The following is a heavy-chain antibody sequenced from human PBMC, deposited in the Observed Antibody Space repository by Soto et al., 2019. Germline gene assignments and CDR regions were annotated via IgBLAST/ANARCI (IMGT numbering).Heavy chain of an antibody. V-gene: IGHV4-30-4*01. CDR1: GCSISIGDYY. CDR2: IYYSGST. D-gene: IGHD5-18*01. CDR3: ASNSYGYTCYDH. Sequence: SETLSLTCTVSGCSISIGDYYWSWIRQPPGKGLEWIGYIYYSGSTYYNPSLKSRVTISVDTSKNQFSLKLSSVTAADTAVYYCASNSYGYTCYDHWGQGNLVTVSS. J-gene: IGHJ4*02.